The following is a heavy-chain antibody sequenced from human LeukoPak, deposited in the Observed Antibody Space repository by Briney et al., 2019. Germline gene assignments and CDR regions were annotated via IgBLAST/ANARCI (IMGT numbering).Heavy chain of an antibody. Sequence: PSETLSLTCAVYGGSFSGYYWSWIRQPPGKGLEWIGEINHSGSTNYNPSLKSRVTISVDTSKNQFSLKLSSVTAADTAVYYCARSYCSSTSCPFNCFDPWGQGTLVTVSS. CDR3: ARSYCSSTSCPFNCFDP. D-gene: IGHD2-2*01. CDR1: GGSFSGYY. J-gene: IGHJ5*02. V-gene: IGHV4-34*01. CDR2: INHSGST.